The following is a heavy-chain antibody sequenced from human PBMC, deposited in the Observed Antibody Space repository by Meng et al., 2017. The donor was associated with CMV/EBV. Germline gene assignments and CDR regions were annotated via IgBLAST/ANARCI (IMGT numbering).Heavy chain of an antibody. V-gene: IGHV1-2*02. CDR3: ARQHNSSSWIINWFDP. CDR2: INPNSGGT. Sequence: QVEWLASGAEVKKLGASVKVSCKASGYTFTGYYLQWVRKAPVQGLEWMGWINPNSGGTNYAQKFQGRVTMTRDTSISTAYMELSRLRSDDTAVYYCARQHNSSSWIINWFDPWGQGTLVTVSS. J-gene: IGHJ5*02. D-gene: IGHD6-13*01. CDR1: GYTFTGYY.